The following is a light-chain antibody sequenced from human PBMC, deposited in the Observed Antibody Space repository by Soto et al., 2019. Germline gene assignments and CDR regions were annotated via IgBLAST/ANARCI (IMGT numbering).Light chain of an antibody. CDR1: QIVNSN. CDR2: GTS. CDR3: QQYNDRPPIT. Sequence: EIVMTQSPATLSLSPGERATLSFMSSQIVNSNLACYQQKAPQAPRLLIYGTSTRATDIPARFSGSGSGTDCTLTISSLQFEDFAVYYCQQYNDRPPITFGQGTRLEI. J-gene: IGKJ5*01. V-gene: IGKV3-15*01.